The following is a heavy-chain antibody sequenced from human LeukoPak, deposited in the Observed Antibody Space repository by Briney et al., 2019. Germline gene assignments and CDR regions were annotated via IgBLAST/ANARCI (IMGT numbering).Heavy chain of an antibody. CDR2: IWPGDSDT. CDR3: ARLLGRLNTVTTLAYDY. J-gene: IGHJ4*02. D-gene: IGHD4-17*01. CDR1: GYTFTSYW. Sequence: GESLKISCKGPGYTFTSYWIGWVRQMPGKGLEWMGIIWPGDSDTRYSPSFQGQVTISADKSISTAYLQWSSLRASDTAMYYCARLLGRLNTVTTLAYDYWGQGTLVTVSS. V-gene: IGHV5-51*01.